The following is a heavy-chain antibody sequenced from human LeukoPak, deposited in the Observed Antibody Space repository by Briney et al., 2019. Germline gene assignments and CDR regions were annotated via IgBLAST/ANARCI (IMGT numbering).Heavy chain of an antibody. V-gene: IGHV4-30-4*01. CDR3: ARVARDYDILTGFYYYYGMDV. CDR1: GGSISSGDYY. Sequence: TSETLSLTCTVSGGSISSGDYYWSWIRQPPGKGLEWIGYIYYSGSTYYNPSLKSRVTISVDTSKNQFSLKLSSVTAADTAVYYCARVARDYDILTGFYYYYGMDVWGQGTTVTVSS. CDR2: IYYSGST. D-gene: IGHD3-9*01. J-gene: IGHJ6*02.